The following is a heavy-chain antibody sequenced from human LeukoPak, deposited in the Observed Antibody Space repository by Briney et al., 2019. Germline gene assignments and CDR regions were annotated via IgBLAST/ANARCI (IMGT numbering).Heavy chain of an antibody. V-gene: IGHV4-38-2*01. CDR2: IYHSGST. J-gene: IGHJ6*03. D-gene: IGHD6-25*01. CDR3: ARWVSGGVYYYYYYMDV. CDR1: GYSISSGYY. Sequence: PSETLSLTCAASGYSISSGYYWGWIRQPPGKGLEWIGSIYHSGSTYYNPSLKSRVTISVDTSKNQFSLKLSSVTAADTAVYYCARWVSGGVYYYYYYMDVWGKGTTVTVSS.